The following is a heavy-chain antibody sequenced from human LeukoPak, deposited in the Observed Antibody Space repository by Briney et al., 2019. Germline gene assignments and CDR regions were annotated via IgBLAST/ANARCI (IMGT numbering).Heavy chain of an antibody. CDR3: AKDQATWGNQFDY. J-gene: IGHJ4*02. D-gene: IGHD1-14*01. CDR2: ISGGGGST. V-gene: IGHV3-23*01. Sequence: GGSLRLSCAASGFTFSSYAMSWVRQAPGKGLEWVAAISGGGGSTDYADSVKGRFTISRDNSKNTLYLQMNSLRAEDTAVYYCAKDQATWGNQFDYWGQGTLVTVSS. CDR1: GFTFSSYA.